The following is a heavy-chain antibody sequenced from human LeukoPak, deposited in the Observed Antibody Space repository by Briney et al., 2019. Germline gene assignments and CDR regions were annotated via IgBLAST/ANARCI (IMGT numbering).Heavy chain of an antibody. J-gene: IGHJ4*02. CDR2: MNQDGSEK. CDR3: AREKAATGFFDY. CDR1: GFTFRRYG. Sequence: GGSLRLSCAASGFTFRRYGMSWVRQAPGKGLEWVANMNQDGSEKNCVDSVKGRFTISRDNAKNSLYLQMNSLRAEDTAVYYCAREKAATGFFDYWGQGTLVTVSS. V-gene: IGHV3-7*01. D-gene: IGHD6-13*01.